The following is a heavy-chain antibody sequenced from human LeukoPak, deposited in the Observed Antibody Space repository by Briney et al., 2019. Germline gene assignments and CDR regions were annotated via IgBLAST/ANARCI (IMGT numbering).Heavy chain of an antibody. J-gene: IGHJ3*02. CDR2: INTDGSST. D-gene: IGHD2-2*01. V-gene: IGHV3-74*01. CDR1: GFTFSSDW. Sequence: GGSLRLSCAASGFTFSSDWMLWVRHAPGKGLVWVSRINTDGSSTSYADSVKGRFTISRDNAKNTLYLQMNSLRAEDTAVYYCASAEGYCSSTSCLGGSFDTGGQGTMAPVSP. CDR3: ASAEGYCSSTSCLGGSFDT.